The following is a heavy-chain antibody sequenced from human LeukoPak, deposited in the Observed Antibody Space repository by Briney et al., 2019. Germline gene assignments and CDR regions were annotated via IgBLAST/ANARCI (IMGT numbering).Heavy chain of an antibody. V-gene: IGHV1-2*02. J-gene: IGHJ4*02. CDR3: ARAPSRYYYDSSGYYTLGSYDY. Sequence: GASVKVSCKASGYTFTGYYMHWVRQAPGQGGEWMGWINPKSGGTNYAQKFQGRVTMTRDTSISTAYMELSRLRSDDTAVYYCARAPSRYYYDSSGYYTLGSYDYWGQGTLVTVSS. CDR1: GYTFTGYY. CDR2: INPKSGGT. D-gene: IGHD3-22*01.